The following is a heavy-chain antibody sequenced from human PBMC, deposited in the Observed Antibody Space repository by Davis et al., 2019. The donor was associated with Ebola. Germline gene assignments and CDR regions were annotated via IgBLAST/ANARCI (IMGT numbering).Heavy chain of an antibody. Sequence: GESLKISCAASGFTFTSNWMRWVRQAPGNGLEWVANIKQDGSEKYYVDSVKGRFTISRDNAKNSLYLQMNSLRAEDTAVYYCAKDSVAVAADWGQGTLVTVSS. CDR3: AKDSVAVAAD. CDR1: GFTFTSNW. J-gene: IGHJ4*02. CDR2: IKQDGSEK. V-gene: IGHV3-7*01. D-gene: IGHD6-19*01.